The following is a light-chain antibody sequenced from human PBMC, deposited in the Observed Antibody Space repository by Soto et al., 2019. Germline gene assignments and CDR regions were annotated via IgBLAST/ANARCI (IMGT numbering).Light chain of an antibody. J-gene: IGKJ1*01. CDR3: QNFGM. V-gene: IGKV1-27*01. CDR2: GAS. Sequence: DIQMTQSPSSLSASVGARVTITCRASHDIRHYVAWYKQKPGQVPMLLIYGASTLQSGVPSRFSGSDSGTDFTPTISNLQPEDVATYSCQNFGMFGQGPKVDI. CDR1: HDIRHY.